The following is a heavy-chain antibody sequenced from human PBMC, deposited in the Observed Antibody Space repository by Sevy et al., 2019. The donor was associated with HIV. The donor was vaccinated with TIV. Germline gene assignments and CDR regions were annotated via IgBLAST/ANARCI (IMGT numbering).Heavy chain of an antibody. V-gene: IGHV3-30*18. CDR2: ISYDGRNR. CDR3: AKDGYDYGDTLRVPEY. J-gene: IGHJ4*02. CDR1: GFIFSAYG. D-gene: IGHD4-17*01. Sequence: GGSLRLSCAASGFIFSAYGMHWVRQAPGKGLEWVAVISYDGRNRLYADSVKGRFTISRDNSKNSLNLQMNSLRGEDTAVYYCAKDGYDYGDTLRVPEYWGQGTLVTVSS.